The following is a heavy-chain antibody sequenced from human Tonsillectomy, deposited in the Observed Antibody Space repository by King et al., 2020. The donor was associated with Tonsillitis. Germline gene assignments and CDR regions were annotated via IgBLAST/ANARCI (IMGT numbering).Heavy chain of an antibody. V-gene: IGHV3-49*05. D-gene: IGHD6-13*01. CDR3: TRGGRSSRWYGNKPRAGGRGYSDYFYYYGMDV. Sequence: VQLVESGGGLVKPGRSLRLSCTASGFTFGDYAMSWFRQAPGKGLEWVGFIRSKAYGGTTEYAAAVKGRFTISRDDSKSIAYLQKNSLKTEKTAVYYCTRGGRSSRWYGNKPRAGGRGYSDYFYYYGMDVWGQGTTVTVSS. CDR1: GFTFGDYA. CDR2: IRSKAYGGTT. J-gene: IGHJ6*02.